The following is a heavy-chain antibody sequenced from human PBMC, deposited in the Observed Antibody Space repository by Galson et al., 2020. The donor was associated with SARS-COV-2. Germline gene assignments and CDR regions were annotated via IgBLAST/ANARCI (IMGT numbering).Heavy chain of an antibody. V-gene: IGHV3-21*01. CDR2: LDTSSTYI. J-gene: IGHJ4*02. D-gene: IGHD3-10*01. CDR1: GFAFSSYT. Sequence: ASVKVSCAASGFAFSSYTMNWVRQAPGKGLEWVASLDTSSTYIYHADSLKGRFTISRDNAENSLYLQMNSLRAEDTAVYYCARSPPASTSGTSIYFDYWAQG. CDR3: ARSPPASTSGTSIYFDY.